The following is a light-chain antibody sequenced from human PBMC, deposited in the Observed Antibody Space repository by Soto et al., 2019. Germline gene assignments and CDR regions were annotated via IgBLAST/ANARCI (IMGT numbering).Light chain of an antibody. CDR3: QSYDSSNSVV. CDR1: RGSIASNY. Sequence: NFMLTQPQSVSESPGKTVTISCTRSRGSIASNYVQWYQQRPGSAPTTVIYEDNQRPSGVPDRFSGSIDSSSNSASLTISGLKTEDEADYYCQSYDSSNSVVFGGGTKLTVL. CDR2: EDN. V-gene: IGLV6-57*04. J-gene: IGLJ2*01.